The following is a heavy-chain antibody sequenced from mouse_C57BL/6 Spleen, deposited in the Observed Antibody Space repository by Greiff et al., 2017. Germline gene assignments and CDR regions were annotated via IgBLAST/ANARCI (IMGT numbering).Heavy chain of an antibody. J-gene: IGHJ3*01. CDR1: GYTFTSYW. CDR2: ILPKSGST. D-gene: IGHD2-2*01. Sequence: QVQLKQPGAELVKPGASVKFSCKASGYTFTSYWMNWVKQRPGQGLEWIGLILPKSGSTNYNGKFKNKATLTADKSSSTAYMQLSSLTSEDSAVYYGARSEVMVTTGGFAYWGHGTLVTVSA. V-gene: IGHV1-64*01. CDR3: ARSEVMVTTGGFAY.